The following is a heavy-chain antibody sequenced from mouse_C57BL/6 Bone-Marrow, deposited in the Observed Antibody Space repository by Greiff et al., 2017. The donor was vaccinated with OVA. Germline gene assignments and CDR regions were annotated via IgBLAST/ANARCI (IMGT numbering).Heavy chain of an antibody. CDR2: IYPSDSET. J-gene: IGHJ4*01. V-gene: IGHV1-61*01. CDR1: GYTFTSYW. D-gene: IGHD2-2*01. Sequence: QVQLQQPGAELVRPGSSVKLSCKASGYTFTSYWMDWVKQRPGQGLEWIGNIYPSDSETHYNQKFKDKATLTVDKSSSTAYMQLSSLTSEDSAVYYCARGGYDVGAMDYWGHGTSVTVSS. CDR3: ARGGYDVGAMDY.